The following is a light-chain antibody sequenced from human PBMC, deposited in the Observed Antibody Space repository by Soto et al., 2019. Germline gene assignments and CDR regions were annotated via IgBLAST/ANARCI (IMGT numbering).Light chain of an antibody. J-gene: IGLJ1*01. CDR3: CSYAGSYTPNV. CDR1: SSDVGGYNY. Sequence: QSALTQSRSVSWSPGQSITISCTGTSSDVGGYNYVSWYRQHPGKAPKLMIYDVSKRPSGFPDRFSGSKSGNTASLTISGLQAEDEADYYCCSYAGSYTPNVFRTGTKVTVL. V-gene: IGLV2-11*01. CDR2: DVS.